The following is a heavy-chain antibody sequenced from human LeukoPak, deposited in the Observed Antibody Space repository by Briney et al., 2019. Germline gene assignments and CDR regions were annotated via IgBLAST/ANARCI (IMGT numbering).Heavy chain of an antibody. Sequence: PSETLSLTCTVSGGSISSGSYYWSWIRQPAGKGLEWIGRIYTSGSTNYNPSLKSRVTVSVDTSKNQFSLKLSSVTAADTAVYYCARGDPYYYDSSGYGYFDYWGHGNPGHRLL. J-gene: IGHJ4*02. CDR3: ARGDPYYYDSSGYGYFDY. D-gene: IGHD3-22*01. CDR1: GGSISSGSYY. V-gene: IGHV4-61*02. CDR2: IYTSGST.